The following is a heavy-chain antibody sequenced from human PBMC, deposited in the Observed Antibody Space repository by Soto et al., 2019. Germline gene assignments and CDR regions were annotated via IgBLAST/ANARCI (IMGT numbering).Heavy chain of an antibody. CDR3: AKWSSGDYYYAMDV. CDR1: GFTFTTYA. Sequence: PGGSLRLSCAASGFTFTTYAMSWVRQAPGKGLEWVSTISGSGDITYYADSVKGRFTISRDNSKNTLYLQMNSLRAEDTAVYYCAKWSSGDYYYAMDVWGQGTTVTVSS. J-gene: IGHJ6*02. V-gene: IGHV3-23*01. CDR2: ISGSGDIT.